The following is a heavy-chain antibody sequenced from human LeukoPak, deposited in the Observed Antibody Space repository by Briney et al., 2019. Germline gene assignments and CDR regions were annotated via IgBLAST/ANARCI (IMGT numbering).Heavy chain of an antibody. CDR1: GGSISTYH. J-gene: IGHJ4*02. CDR3: ARGEGDF. Sequence: PSETLSLTCTVSGGSISTYHWSWIRQPPGKGLEWIGYINHNGDTNYNPSLKGRVTVSIDTSKSRFPLKLTSVTAADTAVYYCARGEGDFWGRGTLVTVSS. V-gene: IGHV4-59*01. CDR2: INHNGDT.